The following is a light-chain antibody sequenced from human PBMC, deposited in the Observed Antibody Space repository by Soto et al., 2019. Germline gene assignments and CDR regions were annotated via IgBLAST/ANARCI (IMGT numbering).Light chain of an antibody. V-gene: IGKV3-20*01. J-gene: IGKJ1*01. CDR1: QSISSTY. Sequence: EIVLTQSQGPLSLSPGERATLSCRASQSISSTYLAWYRQKPGQAPRLRIYAASSRATGIPDRFSGSGSGTDLTLTISRLEPEDFAVYYCQQYYASSWTFGQGPRVEIK. CDR2: AAS. CDR3: QQYYASSWT.